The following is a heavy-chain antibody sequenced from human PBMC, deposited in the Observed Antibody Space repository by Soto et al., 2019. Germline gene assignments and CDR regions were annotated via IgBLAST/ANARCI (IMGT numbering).Heavy chain of an antibody. CDR2: INAHSGGA. CDR3: AKDLTRQLAYWLDP. V-gene: IGHV1-2*02. Sequence: ASVKVSCKASGFSFTGYYIHWLRQAPGQGLEWMGWINAHSGGAEYAQKFQGRVTLTRDTSISTAYMTLSSLRSDDTAIYYCAKDLTRQLAYWLDPWGQGTQVTVSS. CDR1: GFSFTGYY. D-gene: IGHD6-6*01. J-gene: IGHJ5*02.